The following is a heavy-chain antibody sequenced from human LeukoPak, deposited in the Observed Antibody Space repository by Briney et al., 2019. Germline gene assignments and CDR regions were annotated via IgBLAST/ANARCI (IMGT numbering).Heavy chain of an antibody. D-gene: IGHD6-6*01. CDR2: INPSGGST. Sequence: ASVKVSCKASGYTFTSYYMHWVRQAPGQGLEWMGIINPSGGSTSYAQKFQGRVSMTRDTSTSTVYMELSSLRSEDTAVYYCARVGRDSSSSKAFDIWGQGTMVTVSS. CDR3: ARVGRDSSSSKAFDI. J-gene: IGHJ3*02. CDR1: GYTFTSYY. V-gene: IGHV1-46*01.